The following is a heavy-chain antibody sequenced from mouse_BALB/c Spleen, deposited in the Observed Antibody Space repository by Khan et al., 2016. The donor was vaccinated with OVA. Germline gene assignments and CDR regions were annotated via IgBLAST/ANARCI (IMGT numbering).Heavy chain of an antibody. Sequence: QVQLQQSGPGLVQPSQSLSITCTVSGFSLTNYGVHWVRQSPGKGLEWLGVIWSGGSTDYYETFISRLSISKAISKCQVFFKMNSLQANDTAICYCAKNRNGYFDYWGQGTTLTVSS. J-gene: IGHJ2*01. V-gene: IGHV2-2*02. D-gene: IGHD1-1*02. CDR1: GFSLTNYG. CDR3: AKNRNGYFDY. CDR2: IWSGGST.